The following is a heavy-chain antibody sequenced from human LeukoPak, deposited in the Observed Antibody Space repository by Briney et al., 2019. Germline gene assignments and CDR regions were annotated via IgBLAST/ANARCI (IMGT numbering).Heavy chain of an antibody. CDR3: ARGPPNWGYDY. Sequence: ASVKVSCKASGYTFTSYDFNWVRQATGQRPEWMGWMSPNSGDTGYAQKFQDRVTKTRNTSISTAYMELSSLRSDDTAVYYCARGPPNWGYDYWGPGTLVTVSS. V-gene: IGHV1-8*01. CDR1: GYTFTSYD. CDR2: MSPNSGDT. D-gene: IGHD7-27*01. J-gene: IGHJ4*02.